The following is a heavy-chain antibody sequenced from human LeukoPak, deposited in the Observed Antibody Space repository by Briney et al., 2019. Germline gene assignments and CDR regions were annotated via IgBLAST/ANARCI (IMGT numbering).Heavy chain of an antibody. CDR3: ARTVRRRAEYQLLLYYFGY. V-gene: IGHV4-34*01. CDR2: INHSGST. Sequence: KPSETLSLTCAVYGGSFSGYYWSWIRQPPGKGLEWIGEINHSGSTNYNPSLKSRVTISVDTSKNQFSLKLSSVTAADTAVYYCARTVRRRAEYQLLLYYFGYWCQGTLVTISS. D-gene: IGHD2-2*01. CDR1: GGSFSGYY. J-gene: IGHJ4*02.